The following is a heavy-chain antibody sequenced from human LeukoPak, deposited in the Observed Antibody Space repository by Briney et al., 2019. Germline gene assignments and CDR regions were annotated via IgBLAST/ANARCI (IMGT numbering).Heavy chain of an antibody. Sequence: GGSLRLSCAVSGFTLSRYSISWVRQAPGKGLEWVSGISGSGDSTDYADSVKGRFAISRDNSKNIVFLQMRSLRAEDTAVYYCAKLWFGDLGPFDYWGQGSLVTVSS. CDR1: GFTLSRYS. J-gene: IGHJ4*02. V-gene: IGHV3-23*01. D-gene: IGHD3-10*01. CDR2: ISGSGDST. CDR3: AKLWFGDLGPFDY.